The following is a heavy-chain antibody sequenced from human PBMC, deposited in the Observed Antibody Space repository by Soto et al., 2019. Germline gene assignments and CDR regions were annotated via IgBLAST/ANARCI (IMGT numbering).Heavy chain of an antibody. D-gene: IGHD5-12*01. Sequence: SETLSLTCTVSGGSISSSSYYWGWIRQPPGKGLEWIGSIYYSGSTYYNPSLKSRVTISVDTSKNQFSLKLSSVTAADTAVYYCARHLFGGSGYDWAYWGQGTLVTVSS. J-gene: IGHJ4*02. V-gene: IGHV4-39*01. CDR1: GGSISSSSYY. CDR3: ARHLFGGSGYDWAY. CDR2: IYYSGST.